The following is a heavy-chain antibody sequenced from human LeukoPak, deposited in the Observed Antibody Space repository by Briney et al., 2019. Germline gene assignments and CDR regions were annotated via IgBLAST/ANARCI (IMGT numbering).Heavy chain of an antibody. D-gene: IGHD4-11*01. V-gene: IGHV1-69*04. J-gene: IGHJ1*01. CDR1: GGTFSSYA. CDR2: IIPILGIA. Sequence: SVKVSCKASGGTFSSYAISWVRQAPGQGLEWMGRIIPILGIANYAQKFQGRVTITADKSTSTAYMELSSLRSEDTAVYYCATADYSNYGAQHWGQGTLVTVSS. CDR3: ATADYSNYGAQH.